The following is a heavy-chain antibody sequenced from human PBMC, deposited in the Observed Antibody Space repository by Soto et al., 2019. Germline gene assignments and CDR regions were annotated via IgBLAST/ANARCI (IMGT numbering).Heavy chain of an antibody. CDR2: IYHSGTT. CDR1: GDSISSGYH. Sequence: PSETLSLTCAVSGDSISSGYHWAWIRQPPGKGLEWVASIYHSGTTYYNPSLTSRVTISVDTSKNQFSLKLGSVTAADSAVYYCARTDRVGYFPYFGQRTLGTVSS. D-gene: IGHD3-16*02. CDR3: ARTDRVGYFPY. J-gene: IGHJ4*02. V-gene: IGHV4-38-2*01.